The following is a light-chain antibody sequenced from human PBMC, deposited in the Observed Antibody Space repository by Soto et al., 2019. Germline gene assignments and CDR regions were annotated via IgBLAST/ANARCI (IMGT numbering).Light chain of an antibody. V-gene: IGKV1-6*01. Sequence: AIQMTQSPSSLSASVGDRVIMTCRASQGIRNDLGWYQQKPGKAPNLLIYATSSLQSGVPSRFSGSGSGTNFTLTISSLQPEDFATYYCLQDYNYPYTVGQGTKLQIK. CDR2: ATS. J-gene: IGKJ2*01. CDR1: QGIRND. CDR3: LQDYNYPYT.